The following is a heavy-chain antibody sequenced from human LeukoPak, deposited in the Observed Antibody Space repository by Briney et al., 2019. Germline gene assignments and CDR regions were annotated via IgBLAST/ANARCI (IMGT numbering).Heavy chain of an antibody. D-gene: IGHD2-8*02. CDR3: ARERREYWQLEGFDP. Sequence: ASLRVSCVPSGYTFIAYHIHWVRQAPGEGLEWMGSIIANTGDTRLAQKLQGRVTMTRDTSISTAYMEMSSLRSDDTAMYYCARERREYWQLEGFDPWGQGTLVIVSA. CDR1: GYTFIAYH. V-gene: IGHV1-2*02. CDR2: IIANTGDT. J-gene: IGHJ5*02.